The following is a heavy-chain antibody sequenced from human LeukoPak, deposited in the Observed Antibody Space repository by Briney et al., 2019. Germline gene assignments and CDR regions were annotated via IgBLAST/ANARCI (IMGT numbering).Heavy chain of an antibody. CDR1: GGSFSGYY. V-gene: IGHV4-34*01. Sequence: SETLSLTCAVYGGSFSGYYWSWIRHPPGKGLGWIGEINHSGSTNYNPSLKSRVTISVDTSKNQFSLKLSSVTAADTAVYYCARGIRGNYYYYYYIDVWGKGTTVTVSS. CDR2: INHSGST. D-gene: IGHD3-3*02. CDR3: ARGIRGNYYYYYYIDV. J-gene: IGHJ6*03.